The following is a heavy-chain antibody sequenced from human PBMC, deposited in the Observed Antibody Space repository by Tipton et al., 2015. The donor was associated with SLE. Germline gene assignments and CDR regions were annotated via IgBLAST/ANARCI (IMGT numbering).Heavy chain of an antibody. CDR3: AAAALLGSLHFDY. D-gene: IGHD6-25*01. V-gene: IGHV4-61*02. CDR2: IYTSGST. J-gene: IGHJ4*02. Sequence: TLSLTCTVSGYSISSGYYWSWIRQPAGKGLEWIGRIYTSGSTNYNPSLKSRVTISVDTSKNQFSLKLSSLTAADTAVYYCAAAALLGSLHFDYWGQGTLVTVSS. CDR1: GYSISSGYY.